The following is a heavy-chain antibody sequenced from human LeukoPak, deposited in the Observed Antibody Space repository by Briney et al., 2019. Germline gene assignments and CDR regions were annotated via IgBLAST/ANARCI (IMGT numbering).Heavy chain of an antibody. J-gene: IGHJ4*02. CDR3: AKSDYGYYFDS. D-gene: IGHD4-17*01. CDR2: ISGSGGST. V-gene: IGHV3-23*01. CDR1: GFTFSSYA. Sequence: GGSLRLSCAASGFTFSSYAMSWVRQAPGKGLEWVSAISGSGGSTYYADSVKGRFTISRDNSKNTLYLQMSSLRAEDTALYYCAKSDYGYYFDSWGQGTLVTVSS.